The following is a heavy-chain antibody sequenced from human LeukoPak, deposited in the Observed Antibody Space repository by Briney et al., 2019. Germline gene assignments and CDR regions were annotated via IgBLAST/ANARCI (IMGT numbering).Heavy chain of an antibody. CDR1: GYTFTSYD. CDR3: ARAVYSGYDFYYYYYMDV. V-gene: IGHV1-8*01. CDR2: MNPNSGNT. D-gene: IGHD5-12*01. J-gene: IGHJ6*03. Sequence: ASVKVSCKASGYTFTSYDINWVRQATGQGLEWMGWMNPNSGNTGYAQKFQGRVTMTRNTSISTAYMELSSLRSEDTAVYYCARAVYSGYDFYYYYYMDVWGKGTTVTISS.